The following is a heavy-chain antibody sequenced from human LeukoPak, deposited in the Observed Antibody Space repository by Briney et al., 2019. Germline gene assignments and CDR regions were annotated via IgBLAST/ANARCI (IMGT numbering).Heavy chain of an antibody. Sequence: PGGSLRLSCAASGVTFSGSAMHWVRQASGKGLEWVGRIRSKANSYATTHAASVRGRFTISRDDPKNTAYLQMNSLKTEDTAVYYCARFYGSGTFDYWGQGTLVTVSS. J-gene: IGHJ4*02. CDR2: IRSKANSYAT. CDR1: GVTFSGSA. D-gene: IGHD3-10*01. CDR3: ARFYGSGTFDY. V-gene: IGHV3-73*01.